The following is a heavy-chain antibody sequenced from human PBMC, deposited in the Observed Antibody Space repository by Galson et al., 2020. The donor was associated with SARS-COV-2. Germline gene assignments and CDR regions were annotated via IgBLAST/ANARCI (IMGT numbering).Heavy chain of an antibody. CDR2: ISYDGSNK. V-gene: IGHV3-30*04. CDR3: ARAGSGSYRDFFDY. CDR1: GFTFSSYA. Sequence: GGSLRLSCAASGFTFSSYAMHWVRQAPGKGLEWVAVISYDGSNKYYAASVKGRFTITRDNSKNTLYLQMNSLRAEDTAVYYCARAGSGSYRDFFDYWGQGTLVTVSS. J-gene: IGHJ4*02. D-gene: IGHD1-26*01.